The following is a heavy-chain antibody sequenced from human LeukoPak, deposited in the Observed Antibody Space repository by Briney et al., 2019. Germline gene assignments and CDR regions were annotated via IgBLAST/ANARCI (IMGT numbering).Heavy chain of an antibody. Sequence: GASVTVSCKASGYTFTGYYMHWVRQAPGQGLEWMGWINPNSGGTNYAQKFQGRVTMTRDTSISTAYMELSRLRSDDTAVYYCARGSSSLFLVGAAFFDYWGQGTLVTVSS. CDR1: GYTFTGYY. CDR2: INPNSGGT. D-gene: IGHD2-15*01. J-gene: IGHJ4*02. V-gene: IGHV1-2*02. CDR3: ARGSSSLFLVGAAFFDY.